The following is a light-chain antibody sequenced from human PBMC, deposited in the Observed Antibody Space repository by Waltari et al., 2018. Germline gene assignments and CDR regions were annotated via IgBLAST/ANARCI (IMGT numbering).Light chain of an antibody. CDR3: QQYENSPLT. CDR1: QNITNNY. V-gene: IGKV3-20*01. J-gene: IGKJ4*01. CDR2: DSS. Sequence: EVILTQSPDTLSLSPGARATLSSRASQNITNNYVAWYQQKPGLAPRLLIYDSSSRATGVPDRFSGSGSGTDFTLTIGRLEPEDYAVYYCQQYENSPLTFGGGTQVETK.